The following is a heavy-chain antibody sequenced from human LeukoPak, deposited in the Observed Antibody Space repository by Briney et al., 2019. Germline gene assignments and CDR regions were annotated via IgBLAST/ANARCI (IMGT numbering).Heavy chain of an antibody. CDR3: ARGKDYGDYRYFDL. CDR1: GGSISSGGYY. Sequence: SQTLSLTCTVSGGSISSGGYYWSWIRQHPGKGLEWIGYIYYSGSTYYNPSLKSRLTISVDTSKNQFSLKLSSVTAADTAVYYCARGKDYGDYRYFDLWGRGTLVTVSS. J-gene: IGHJ2*01. D-gene: IGHD4-17*01. CDR2: IYYSGST. V-gene: IGHV4-31*03.